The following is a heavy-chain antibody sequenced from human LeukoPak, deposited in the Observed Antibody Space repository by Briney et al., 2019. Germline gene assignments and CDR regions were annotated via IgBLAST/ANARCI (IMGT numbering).Heavy chain of an antibody. Sequence: GGSLTLXCAASGFTVSSNYMSWVRQAPGKGLEWVSIIYSGASTYYADSVKGRFTISRDKSKNTLYLQMNSLRAEDTAVYYCARDRWPDAFDIWGQGTMVTVSS. CDR1: GFTVSSNY. D-gene: IGHD2-15*01. CDR2: IYSGAST. V-gene: IGHV3-53*01. J-gene: IGHJ3*02. CDR3: ARDRWPDAFDI.